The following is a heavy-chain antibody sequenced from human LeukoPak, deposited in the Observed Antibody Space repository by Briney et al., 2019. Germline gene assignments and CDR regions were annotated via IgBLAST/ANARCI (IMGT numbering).Heavy chain of an antibody. Sequence: GGSLRLSCAASGFTFSSYAMSWVRQAPGKGLEWVSSISGSGGSTNYADSVKGRFTISRDNSKNTLYLQMSSLRAEDTSVYYCAKDSTSYDFWSRYPDYRGQGTLVTVSS. J-gene: IGHJ4*02. CDR1: GFTFSSYA. CDR2: ISGSGGST. CDR3: AKDSTSYDFWSRYPDY. D-gene: IGHD3-3*01. V-gene: IGHV3-23*01.